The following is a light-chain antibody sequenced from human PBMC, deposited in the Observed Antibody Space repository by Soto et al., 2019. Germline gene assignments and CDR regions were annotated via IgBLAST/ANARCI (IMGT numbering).Light chain of an antibody. CDR2: GAS. CDR3: QQYNNWPFT. CDR1: QSVSSN. V-gene: IGKV3-15*01. Sequence: EIVMTQSPATLSVSPGERATLSCRASQSVSSNLACYQQKPGQAPRLLIYGASTRANGIPARFSGSGSGTEFTLTISGLQSEDFEVYYCQQYNNWPFTFGPGTKVDIK. J-gene: IGKJ3*01.